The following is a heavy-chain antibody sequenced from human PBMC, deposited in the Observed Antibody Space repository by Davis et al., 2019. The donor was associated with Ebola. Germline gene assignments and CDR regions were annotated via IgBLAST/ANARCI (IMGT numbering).Heavy chain of an antibody. J-gene: IGHJ3*01. V-gene: IGHV4-4*07. D-gene: IGHD2-21*01. CDR3: ARDFVVIDPTRVVDEYDAFDV. CDR2: VYTSGSP. Sequence: SETLSLTCTISGGSINGNSWSWIRQTAGKRLEWIGRVYTSGSPNYNPSLKSRLTMSLVTSKNQFSLTRRSVTAADTAVYYCARDFVVIDPTRVVDEYDAFDVWGRGTLVTVSS. CDR1: GGSINGNS.